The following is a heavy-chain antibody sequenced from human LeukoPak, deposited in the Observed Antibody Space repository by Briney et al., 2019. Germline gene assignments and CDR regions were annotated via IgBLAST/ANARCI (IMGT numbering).Heavy chain of an antibody. Sequence: GGSLRLSCAASGFTFSSYWMSWVRQAPGKGLEWVANIKQDGSEKYYVDSVKGRFTISRDNAKNSLYLQMNSLRAEDTAVYYCARGRDDFWSGYPLIAYYYGMDVWGQGTTVTVSS. CDR1: GFTFSSYW. CDR3: ARGRDDFWSGYPLIAYYYGMDV. V-gene: IGHV3-7*01. J-gene: IGHJ6*02. CDR2: IKQDGSEK. D-gene: IGHD3-3*01.